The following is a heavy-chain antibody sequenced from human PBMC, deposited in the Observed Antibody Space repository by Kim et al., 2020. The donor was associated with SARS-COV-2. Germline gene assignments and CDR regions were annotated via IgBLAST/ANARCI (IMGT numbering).Heavy chain of an antibody. CDR3: ARGIHLWSVVDV. CDR1: GFIFGGHD. CDR2: IGTAGET. D-gene: IGHD2-8*01. Sequence: GGSLRLSCAASGFIFGGHDMHWVRQGTGKGLEWVSAIGTAGETFYEESVKGRFIISRENGKNSLYLQMDSLRAGDTAVYYCARGIHLWSVVDVWGQGTTVTVSS. J-gene: IGHJ6*02. V-gene: IGHV3-13*04.